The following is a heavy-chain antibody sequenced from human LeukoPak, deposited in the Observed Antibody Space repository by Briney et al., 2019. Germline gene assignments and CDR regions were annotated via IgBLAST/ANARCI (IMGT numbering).Heavy chain of an antibody. D-gene: IGHD3-16*01. Sequence: PGGSLRLSCAASGFTVSSNYMSWVRQAPGKGLEWVSLISGDGGSTYYADSVKGRFTTSRDNSKNSLYLQMNSLRTEDTALYYCAKDIGFGAFDIWGQGTMVTVSS. V-gene: IGHV3-43*02. CDR1: GFTVSSNY. CDR2: ISGDGGST. CDR3: AKDIGFGAFDI. J-gene: IGHJ3*02.